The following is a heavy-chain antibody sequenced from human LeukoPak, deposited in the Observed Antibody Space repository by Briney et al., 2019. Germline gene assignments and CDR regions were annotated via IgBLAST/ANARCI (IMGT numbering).Heavy chain of an antibody. CDR1: GDSMSGYY. CDR3: ARHDNYPGFGRGFDP. Sequence: SETLSLTWSVAGDSMSGYYWSWFRQPPGKGLAWIGYMFYSGTTSYNPSLKSRVTMSADTSKNHFSVKLYSVTAADTAVYYCARHDNYPGFGRGFDPWGQGFLVTVTS. J-gene: IGHJ5*02. CDR2: MFYSGTT. V-gene: IGHV4-59*08. D-gene: IGHD1-14*01.